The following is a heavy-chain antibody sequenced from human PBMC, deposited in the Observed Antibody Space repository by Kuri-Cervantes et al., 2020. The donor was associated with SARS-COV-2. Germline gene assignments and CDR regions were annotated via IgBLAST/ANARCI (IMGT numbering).Heavy chain of an antibody. D-gene: IGHD2-2*02. J-gene: IGHJ4*02. Sequence: ASVKVSCKVSGYTLSELSIHWVRQPPGQGLEWMGGYHPDDGETFYAQRFQGRVTMTEDTSTDTAYMELSSLGSEDTAVYYCARDLTDPGYCSSTSCYTEGAFDYWGQGTLVTVSS. CDR1: GYTLSELS. CDR2: YHPDDGET. V-gene: IGHV1-24*01. CDR3: ARDLTDPGYCSSTSCYTEGAFDY.